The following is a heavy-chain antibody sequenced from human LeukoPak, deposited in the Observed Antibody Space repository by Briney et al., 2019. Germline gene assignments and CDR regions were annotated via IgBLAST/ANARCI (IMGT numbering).Heavy chain of an antibody. J-gene: IGHJ5*01. D-gene: IGHD4-11*01. CDR3: ARNLPGLPSDS. CDR2: VSYNDIT. CDR1: GASVTATNYY. Sequence: SETLSLTCTVSGASVTATNYYWAWIRQPPGKGLEWLGTVSYNDITYYNPSLLGRVAVSLGTSKTRFSLDLTSVTTGDTAVYFCARNLPGLPSDSWGRGILVTVTS. V-gene: IGHV4-39*01.